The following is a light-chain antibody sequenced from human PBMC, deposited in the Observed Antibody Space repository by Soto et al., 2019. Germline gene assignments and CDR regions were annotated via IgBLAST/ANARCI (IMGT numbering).Light chain of an antibody. CDR1: QNIYKS. CDR3: PQSFSPLPIT. Sequence: DIQMSQSPSSLSASVGDRVTITCRASQNIYKSVNWYQQKPGKAPKLLIFSASSLRGGVPSRFSGGGSGTDFPLTINTLQSEDFAPHSWPQSFSPLPITFGQGTRLEN. V-gene: IGKV1-39*01. CDR2: SAS. J-gene: IGKJ5*01.